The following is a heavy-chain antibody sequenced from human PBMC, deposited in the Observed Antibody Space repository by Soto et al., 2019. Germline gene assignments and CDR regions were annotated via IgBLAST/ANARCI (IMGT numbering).Heavy chain of an antibody. CDR1: GFTFSSYA. D-gene: IGHD3-22*01. CDR2: ISGSGGST. CDR3: AKDQEVDYYDSSGYSI. Sequence: EVQLLESGGGLVQPGGSLRLSCAASGFTFSSYAMSWVRQAPGKGLEWVSAISGSGGSTYYADSVKGRFTISRDNSKNTVYLQMNSLRAEDTDVYYCAKDQEVDYYDSSGYSIWGQGTLVTVSS. J-gene: IGHJ4*02. V-gene: IGHV3-23*01.